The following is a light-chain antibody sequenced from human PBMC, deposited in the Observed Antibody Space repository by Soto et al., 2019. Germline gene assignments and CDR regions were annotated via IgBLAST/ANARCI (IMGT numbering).Light chain of an antibody. CDR1: SSDVGGYNY. J-gene: IGLJ3*02. CDR2: EVN. CDR3: CSFTSSTTWV. Sequence: QSALTQPASVSGSPGQSITISCTGTSSDVGGYNYVSWFQQYPGKAPKLIIYEVNKRPSGVSNRFSASKSGNTASLTISGLRAEDEADYYCCSFTSSTTWVFGGGTKLTVL. V-gene: IGLV2-14*01.